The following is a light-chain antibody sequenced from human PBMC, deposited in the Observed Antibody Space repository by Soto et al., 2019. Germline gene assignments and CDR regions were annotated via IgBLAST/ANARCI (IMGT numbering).Light chain of an antibody. V-gene: IGKV3-20*01. Sequence: EIVLTQSPVTLSLCPGERATFSCRASQIVSSSYLAWYQQKPGQAPRLLIYGASSRTAGIPDRFSGSGSGTDFTLTISRLEPEDFAVYYCQQYGSSPPITFGQGTRLEI. CDR3: QQYGSSPPIT. J-gene: IGKJ5*01. CDR1: QIVSSSY. CDR2: GAS.